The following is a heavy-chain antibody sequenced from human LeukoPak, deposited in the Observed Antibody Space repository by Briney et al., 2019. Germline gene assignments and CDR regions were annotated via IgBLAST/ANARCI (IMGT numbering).Heavy chain of an antibody. CDR2: IIPIFGTA. Sequence: SVKVSCKASGGTFSSYAISWVRQAPGQGLEWMGGIIPIFGTANYAQKFQGRVTITADKSTSTAYMELSSLRPEDTAVYYCASRGRMVATMPGLNYYYYMDVWGKGTTVTVSS. J-gene: IGHJ6*03. V-gene: IGHV1-69*06. CDR1: GGTFSSYA. CDR3: ASRGRMVATMPGLNYYYYMDV. D-gene: IGHD5-12*01.